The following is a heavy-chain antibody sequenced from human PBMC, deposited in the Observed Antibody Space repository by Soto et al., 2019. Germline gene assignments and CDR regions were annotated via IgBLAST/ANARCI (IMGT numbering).Heavy chain of an antibody. CDR1: GGSFSGYY. CDR2: INHSGST. V-gene: IGHV4-34*01. J-gene: IGHJ4*02. CDR3: ARSSDFWSGYYFDY. Sequence: PSETLSLTCAVYGGSFSGYYWSWIRQPPGKGLEWIGEINHSGSTNYNPSLKSRVTISVDTSKNRFSLKLSSVTAADTAVYYCARSSDFWSGYYFDYWGQGTLVTVSS. D-gene: IGHD3-3*01.